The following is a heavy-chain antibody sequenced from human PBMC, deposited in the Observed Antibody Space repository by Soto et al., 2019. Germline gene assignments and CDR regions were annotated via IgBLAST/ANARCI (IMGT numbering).Heavy chain of an antibody. D-gene: IGHD5-18*01. V-gene: IGHV4-61*01. CDR3: ARGRGYSYGTAEYYYYGMDV. J-gene: IGHJ6*02. CDR1: GGSVSSGSYY. CDR2: IYYTGST. Sequence: QVQLQESGPGLVKPSETLSLTCTVSGGSVSSGSYYWSWIRQPPGKGLEWIGYIYYTGSTNYNPSLKSRVTISVDTSKNQFSLKLSSVTAADTAVYYCARGRGYSYGTAEYYYYGMDVWGQGTTVTVSS.